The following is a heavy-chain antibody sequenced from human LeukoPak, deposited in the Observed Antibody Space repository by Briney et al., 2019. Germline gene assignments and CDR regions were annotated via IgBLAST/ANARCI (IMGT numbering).Heavy chain of an antibody. V-gene: IGHV3-21*01. CDR1: GFSLSIFT. CDR2: IRSSSVYI. J-gene: IGHJ4*02. CDR3: ARDRRLQLWSPAGFDY. D-gene: IGHD5-18*01. Sequence: PGGSLRLSCTASGFSLSIFTMNWVRQAPGKGLEWVSSIRSSSVYIYYADSVKGPFTISRDNDKTSLYLQMNSLRAEDTAVYYCARDRRLQLWSPAGFDYWGQGTLVTASS.